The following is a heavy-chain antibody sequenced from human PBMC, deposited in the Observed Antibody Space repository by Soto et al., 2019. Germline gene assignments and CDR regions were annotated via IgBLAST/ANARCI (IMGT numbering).Heavy chain of an antibody. V-gene: IGHV1-2*04. D-gene: IGHD2-8*01. Sequence: GASVKVAWKASGYSFADSHIHWGRQPPRQGLGGLGRINPKSGGTTTAQKFQGWVTMTRDRSISTVYMELTRLRSDDTAVYFCARGHSTDCSNGVCSFFYNHEMDVWG. CDR3: ARGHSTDCSNGVCSFFYNHEMDV. CDR1: GYSFADSH. CDR2: INPKSGGT. J-gene: IGHJ6*02.